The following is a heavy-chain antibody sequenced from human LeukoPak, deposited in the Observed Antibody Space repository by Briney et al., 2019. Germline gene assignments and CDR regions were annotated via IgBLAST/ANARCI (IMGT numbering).Heavy chain of an antibody. Sequence: GGSLRLSCAASEFTLFTYWMSWVRQAPGKGLEWVANIKQDGSEKYYVDSVKGRFTISRDNAKNSLYLQMNSLRAEDTAVYYCARAGRKSRGVDLVRKKETGYYYYMDVWGKGTTVTVSS. CDR2: IKQDGSEK. D-gene: IGHD3-10*02. V-gene: IGHV3-7*01. J-gene: IGHJ6*03. CDR3: ARAGRKSRGVDLVRKKETGYYYYMDV. CDR1: EFTLFTYW.